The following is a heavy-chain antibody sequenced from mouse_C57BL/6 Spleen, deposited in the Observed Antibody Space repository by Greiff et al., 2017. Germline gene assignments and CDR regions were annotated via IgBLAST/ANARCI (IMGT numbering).Heavy chain of an antibody. CDR3: ARAVYGYFYAMDY. CDR2: ISYDGSN. V-gene: IGHV3-6*01. D-gene: IGHD2-2*01. CDR1: GYSITSGYY. Sequence: VQLKESGPGLVKPSQSLSLTCSVTGYSITSGYYWNWIRQFPGNKLEWMGYISYDGSNNYNPSLKNRISITRDTSKNQFFLKLNSVTTEDTATYYCARAVYGYFYAMDYWGQGTSVTVSS. J-gene: IGHJ4*01.